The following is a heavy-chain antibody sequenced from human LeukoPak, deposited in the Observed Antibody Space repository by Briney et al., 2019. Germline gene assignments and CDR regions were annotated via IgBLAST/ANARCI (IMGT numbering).Heavy chain of an antibody. Sequence: GGSLRLSCAASGFTFSSYSMNWVRQAPGKGLEWVSYISSSSSTIYYADSVKGRFTISRDNAKSSLYLQMNSLRAEDTAVYYCARAGITTTGPLFQHWGQGTLVTVS. CDR2: ISSSSSTI. CDR1: GFTFSSYS. CDR3: ARAGITTTGPLFQH. J-gene: IGHJ1*01. D-gene: IGHD6-13*01. V-gene: IGHV3-48*01.